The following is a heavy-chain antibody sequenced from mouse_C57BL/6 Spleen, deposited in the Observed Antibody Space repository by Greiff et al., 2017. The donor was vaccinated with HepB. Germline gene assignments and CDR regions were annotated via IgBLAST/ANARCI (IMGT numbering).Heavy chain of an antibody. J-gene: IGHJ4*01. D-gene: IGHD4-1*01. Sequence: EVQGVESGGGLVKPGGSLKLSCAASGFTFSSYAMSWVRQTPEKRLEWVATISDGGSYTYYPDNVKGRFTISGDNAKNNLYLQMSHLKSEDTAMYYCARDSGTSYAMDYWGQGTSVTVSS. CDR1: GFTFSSYA. CDR2: ISDGGSYT. V-gene: IGHV5-4*01. CDR3: ARDSGTSYAMDY.